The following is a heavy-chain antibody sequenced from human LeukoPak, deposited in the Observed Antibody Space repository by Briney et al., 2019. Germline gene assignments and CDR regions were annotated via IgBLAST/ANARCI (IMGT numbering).Heavy chain of an antibody. V-gene: IGHV4-59*08. J-gene: IGHJ4*02. D-gene: IGHD3-10*01. CDR2: IYYSGST. CDR1: GGSISSYY. CDR3: ARHYYGSGSFFDY. Sequence: PSETLSLTCTVSGGSISSYYWSWIRQPPGKGLEWIGYIYYSGSTNYNPSLKSRVTISVDTSKNQSSLKLSSVAAADTAVYYCARHYYGSGSFFDYWGQGTLVTVSS.